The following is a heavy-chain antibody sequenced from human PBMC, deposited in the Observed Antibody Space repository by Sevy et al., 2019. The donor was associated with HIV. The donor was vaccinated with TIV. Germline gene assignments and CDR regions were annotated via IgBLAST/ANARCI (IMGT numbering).Heavy chain of an antibody. CDR1: GFIFEDYV. CDR3: AKDILPTMVRGAKD. CDR2: ITKNSGSI. Sequence: GGSLRLSCAASGFIFEDYVMHWVRQAPGKGLEWIAGITKNSGSIDYADSVKGRFTISRDNAKKSLYLQMNSLRAEDTALYYCAKDILPTMVRGAKDWGQGKMVTVSS. V-gene: IGHV3-9*01. D-gene: IGHD3-10*01. J-gene: IGHJ3*01.